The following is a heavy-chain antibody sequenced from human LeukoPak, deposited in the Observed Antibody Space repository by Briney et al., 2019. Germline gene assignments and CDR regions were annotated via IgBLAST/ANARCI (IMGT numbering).Heavy chain of an antibody. CDR1: GYTFTSYG. J-gene: IGHJ4*02. V-gene: IGHV1-18*01. CDR3: ARANIVVVPAAMDGGYYFDY. D-gene: IGHD2-2*01. Sequence: GASVKVSCKASGYTFTSYGISWVRQAPGQGLEWMGWISAYNGNTNYAQKLQGRVTMTTDTSTSTAYMELRGLRSDDTAVYYCARANIVVVPAAMDGGYYFDYWGQGTLVTVSS. CDR2: ISAYNGNT.